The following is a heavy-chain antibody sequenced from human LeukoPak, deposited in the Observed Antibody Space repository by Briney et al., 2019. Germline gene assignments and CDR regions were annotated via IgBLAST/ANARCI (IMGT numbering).Heavy chain of an antibody. CDR1: GFTFSNAW. V-gene: IGHV3-15*01. CDR2: IKSKTDGGTT. D-gene: IGHD5-12*01. Sequence: GGSLRLSCAASGFTFSNAWMSWVRQAPGKGLEWVGRIKSKTDGGTTDYAAPVKGGFTISRDDSKNTLYLQMNSLKTEDTAVYYCTTSSSGYSGYDTNWFDPWGQGTLVTVSS. J-gene: IGHJ5*02. CDR3: TTSSSGYSGYDTNWFDP.